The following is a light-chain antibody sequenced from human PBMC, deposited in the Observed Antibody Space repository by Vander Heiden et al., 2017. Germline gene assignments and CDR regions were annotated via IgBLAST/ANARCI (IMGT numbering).Light chain of an antibody. CDR1: QGISSA. Sequence: IQLTHSPSSLSASVGDRLTITCRASQGISSALAWYQQKPGKAPKLLIYDASSLESGVPSRFSGRRSGTDFTLTISSLQPEDFATYYCQQFNSYPWTFGQGTKVDIK. V-gene: IGKV1-13*02. CDR3: QQFNSYPWT. CDR2: DAS. J-gene: IGKJ1*01.